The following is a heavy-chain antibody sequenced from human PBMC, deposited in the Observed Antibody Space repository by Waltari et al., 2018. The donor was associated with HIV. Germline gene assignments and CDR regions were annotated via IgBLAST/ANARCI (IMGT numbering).Heavy chain of an antibody. J-gene: IGHJ4*02. CDR1: GGSIISSS. V-gene: IGHV4-59*01. CDR3: GRQSRGGALGVDY. D-gene: IGHD3-16*01. Sequence: QVQLQESGPGLVKPSETLSLTCSISGGSIISSSWSLIRQPPGERLEWIGYIYHTGTTNYHPSLKSRVTMSVDAAKNQFSLKLTSVTAADTAVYYCGRQSRGGALGVDYWGQGTLVTVSS. CDR2: IYHTGTT.